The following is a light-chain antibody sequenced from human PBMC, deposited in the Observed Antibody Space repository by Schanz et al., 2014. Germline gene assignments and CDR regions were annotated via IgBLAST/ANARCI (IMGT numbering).Light chain of an antibody. CDR1: QSISSS. V-gene: IGKV3-11*01. J-gene: IGKJ4*01. CDR2: DAS. CDR3: QQRSNWPPLT. Sequence: EIVLTQSPTTLSLSPGERATLSCRASQSISSSLLAWYQQKPGLAPRLLIYDASNRATGIPARFSGSGSGTDFTLTISSLEPEDFAVYHCQQRSNWPPLTFGGGTKVEI.